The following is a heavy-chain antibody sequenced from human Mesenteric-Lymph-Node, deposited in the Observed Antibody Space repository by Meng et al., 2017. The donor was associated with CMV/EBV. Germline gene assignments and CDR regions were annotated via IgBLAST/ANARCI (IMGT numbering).Heavy chain of an antibody. D-gene: IGHD2-2*02. CDR2: IYSGGST. J-gene: IGHJ6*02. Sequence: GGSLRLSCAASGFTVSSNYMSWVRQAPGKGLEWVSVIYSGGSTYYADSVKGRFTISRDNSKNTLYLQMNSLRAEDTAVYYCARVDKVVVPAAITDQGNYYYYYYGMDVWGQGTTVTVSS. CDR1: GFTVSSNY. V-gene: IGHV3-53*01. CDR3: ARVDKVVVPAAITDQGNYYYYYYGMDV.